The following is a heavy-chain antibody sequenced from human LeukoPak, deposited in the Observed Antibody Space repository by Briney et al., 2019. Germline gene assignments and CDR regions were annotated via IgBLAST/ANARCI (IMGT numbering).Heavy chain of an antibody. CDR2: IYYSGST. D-gene: IGHD2-2*01. V-gene: IGHV4-31*03. Sequence: SETLSLTCTVSGGSISSGGYYWSWIRQHPGKGLGWIGYIYYSGSTYYNPSLKSRVTISVDTSKNQFSLKLSSVTAADTAVYYCARGFVTRLNHIVVVPAASGYYFDYWGQGTLVTVSS. CDR1: GGSISSGGYY. CDR3: ARGFVTRLNHIVVVPAASGYYFDY. J-gene: IGHJ4*02.